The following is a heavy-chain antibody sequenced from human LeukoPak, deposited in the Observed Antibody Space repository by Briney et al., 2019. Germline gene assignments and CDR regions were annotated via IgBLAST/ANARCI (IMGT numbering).Heavy chain of an antibody. J-gene: IGHJ5*02. CDR3: ARAAAIYYYDSSGYGNDGWFDP. V-gene: IGHV1-69*04. Sequence: SMKVSCKASGGTFSSYAISWVRQAPGQGLEWMGRIIPIFGIANYAQKFQGRVTITADKSTSTAYMELSSLRSEDTAVYYCARAAAIYYYDSSGYGNDGWFDPWGQGTLVTVSS. D-gene: IGHD3-22*01. CDR2: IIPIFGIA. CDR1: GGTFSSYA.